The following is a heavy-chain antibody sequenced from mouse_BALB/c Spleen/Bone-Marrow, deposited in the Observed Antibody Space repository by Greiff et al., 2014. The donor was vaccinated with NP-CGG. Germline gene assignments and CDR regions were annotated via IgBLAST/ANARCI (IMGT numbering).Heavy chain of an antibody. V-gene: IGHV1-20*02. Sequence: EVQLQQSGPDLVKPGASVKMSCKASGYSFTGYFMNWVMQSHGKSLEWIGRINPANGDTFYNQKFKGKATLTVDRSSNTAHMDLRSLASEDSAVYYCARSDFYLDYWGQGTTVTVSS. CDR3: ARSDFYLDY. J-gene: IGHJ2*01. D-gene: IGHD2-13*01. CDR2: INPANGDT. CDR1: GYSFTGYF.